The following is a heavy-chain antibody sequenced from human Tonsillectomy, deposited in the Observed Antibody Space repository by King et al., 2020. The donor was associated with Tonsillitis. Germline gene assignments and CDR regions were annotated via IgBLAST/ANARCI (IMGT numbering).Heavy chain of an antibody. CDR2: IYYSGST. J-gene: IGHJ4*02. CDR1: GGSISSSSYY. V-gene: IGHV4-39*01. Sequence: LQLQESGPGLVKPSETLSLTCTVSGGSISSSSYYWGWIRQPPGKGLEWIGSIYYSGSTYYNPSLKSRVTISVDTSKNQFSLKRSSVTAADTAVYYCASSGVLDYDFWSGYRYYFDYWGQGTLVTVSS. CDR3: ASSGVLDYDFWSGYRYYFDY. D-gene: IGHD3-3*01.